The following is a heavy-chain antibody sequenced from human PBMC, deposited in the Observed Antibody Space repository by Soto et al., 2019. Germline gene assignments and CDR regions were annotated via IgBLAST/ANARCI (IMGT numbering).Heavy chain of an antibody. CDR3: AGLIVATSNDAFDI. Sequence: EVQLVESGGGLVKPGGSLRLSCAASGFTFSSYSMNWVRQAPGKGLEWVSSISSSSSSYIYYADSVKGRFTISRDNAKNSLYLQMNSLRAEDTAVYYCAGLIVATSNDAFDIWGQGTMVTVSS. J-gene: IGHJ3*02. V-gene: IGHV3-21*01. D-gene: IGHD5-12*01. CDR2: ISSSSSSYI. CDR1: GFTFSSYS.